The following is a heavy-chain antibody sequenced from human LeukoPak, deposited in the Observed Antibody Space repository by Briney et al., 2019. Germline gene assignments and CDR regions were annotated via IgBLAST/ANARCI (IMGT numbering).Heavy chain of an antibody. CDR2: FSRSGPDT. CDR1: GFTFGSSA. Sequence: GGSLRLSCAASGFTFGSSAMSWVRQAPGKGPEWVSTFSRSGPDTYYADSVKGRFTIFRDNSKNTLYLQMNGLRAEDTAVYYCAKGSLGSWYYFDYWGQGTLVTVSS. D-gene: IGHD6-13*01. J-gene: IGHJ4*02. CDR3: AKGSLGSWYYFDY. V-gene: IGHV3-23*01.